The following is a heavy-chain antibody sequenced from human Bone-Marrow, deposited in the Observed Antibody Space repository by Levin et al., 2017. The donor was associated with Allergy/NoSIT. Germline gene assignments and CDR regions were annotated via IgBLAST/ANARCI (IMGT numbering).Heavy chain of an antibody. D-gene: IGHD2-2*01. CDR3: ARDGDIVLVPAAMPFGPKTRYYGMDV. CDR2: ISAYNGNT. Sequence: ASVKVSCKASGYTFTSYGISWVRQAPGQGLEWMGWISAYNGNTNYAQKLQGRVTMTTDTSTSTAYMELRSLRSDDTAVYYCARDGDIVLVPAAMPFGPKTRYYGMDVWGQGTTVTVSS. CDR1: GYTFTSYG. V-gene: IGHV1-18*01. J-gene: IGHJ6*02.